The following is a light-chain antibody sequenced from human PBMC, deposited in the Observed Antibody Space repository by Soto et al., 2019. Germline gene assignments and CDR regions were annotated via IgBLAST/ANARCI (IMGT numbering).Light chain of an antibody. CDR3: SSYADRNNLV. J-gene: IGLJ2*01. Sequence: QSVLTQPPSASGSPGQSVTISCTGTSSDVGSYNYVSWYQQHPGKAPKLMIYEVSKRPSGVPDRFSGSKSGNTASLTVSGLQAEDEADYYCSSYADRNNLVFGGGTKVTVL. CDR1: SSDVGSYNY. V-gene: IGLV2-8*01. CDR2: EVS.